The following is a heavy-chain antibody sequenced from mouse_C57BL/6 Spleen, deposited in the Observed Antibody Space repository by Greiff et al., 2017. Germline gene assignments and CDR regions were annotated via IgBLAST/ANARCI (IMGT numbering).Heavy chain of an antibody. CDR1: GYTFTDYY. CDR2: INPNNGGT. Sequence: VQLQQSGPELVKPGASVKISCKASGYTFTDYYMNWVKQSHGKSLEWIGDINPNNGGTSYNQKFKGKATLTVDKSSSTAYMELRSLTSEDSAVYYCASGGWLLRGFDYWGQGTTLTVSS. CDR3: ASGGWLLRGFDY. J-gene: IGHJ2*01. V-gene: IGHV1-26*01. D-gene: IGHD2-3*01.